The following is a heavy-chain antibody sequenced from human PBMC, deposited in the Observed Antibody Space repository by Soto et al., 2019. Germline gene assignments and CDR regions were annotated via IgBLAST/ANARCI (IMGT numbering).Heavy chain of an antibody. V-gene: IGHV3-23*01. Sequence: GGSLRLSCAASGFTFSIYGMSWVRQVPGKGLEWVSTISDSGDSAYYADSVKGRFTISRDNSKNTLYLQMNSLRAEDTAVYYCARPYGGKIGDTPDLWGQGTMVTVSS. CDR3: ARPYGGKIGDTPDL. D-gene: IGHD2-15*01. J-gene: IGHJ3*01. CDR2: ISDSGDSA. CDR1: GFTFSIYG.